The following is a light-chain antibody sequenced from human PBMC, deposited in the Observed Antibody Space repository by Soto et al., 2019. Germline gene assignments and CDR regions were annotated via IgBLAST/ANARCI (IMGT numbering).Light chain of an antibody. CDR2: KAS. CDR3: QQYNSYSGT. Sequence: DIQMTQSPSTLSASVGDRVTITCRASQSISSWLAWYQQKPGKAPNLLIYKASSLERGVPSRFSGSGSGTEFTLTNSSLQPDDFATYYCQQYNSYSGTFGQGTKVEIK. V-gene: IGKV1-5*03. CDR1: QSISSW. J-gene: IGKJ1*01.